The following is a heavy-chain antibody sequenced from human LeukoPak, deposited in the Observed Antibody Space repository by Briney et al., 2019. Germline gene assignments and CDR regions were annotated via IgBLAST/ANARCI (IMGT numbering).Heavy chain of an antibody. CDR3: ARGAQVGAPTT. Sequence: ANYAQKFQGRVTITADEATSTAYMELSRLGSEDTAVYYCARGAQVGAPTTWGQGTLVTVSS. V-gene: IGHV1-69*01. J-gene: IGHJ4*02. D-gene: IGHD1-26*01. CDR2: A.